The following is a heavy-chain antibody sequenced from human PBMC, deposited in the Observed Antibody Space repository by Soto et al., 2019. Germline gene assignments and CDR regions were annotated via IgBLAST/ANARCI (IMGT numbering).Heavy chain of an antibody. Sequence: QVQLVQSGAEVKNPGSSVKVSCEASGRTFSSYSIIWVRQAPGQGLEWMGRITPVLGIANYAQKFQGRVTITADKSTSTAYMDLSSLTFEDTAVYYCARGGEVAGDPNLQRHYYGMDVWGQGPTVPVSS. V-gene: IGHV1-69*02. CDR3: ARGGEVAGDPNLQRHYYGMDV. J-gene: IGHJ6*02. D-gene: IGHD6-19*01. CDR2: ITPVLGIA. CDR1: GRTFSSYS.